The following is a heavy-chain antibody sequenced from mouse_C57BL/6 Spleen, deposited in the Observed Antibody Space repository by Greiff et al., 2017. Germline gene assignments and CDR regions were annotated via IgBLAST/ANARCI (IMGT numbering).Heavy chain of an antibody. CDR2: ISYDGSN. CDR3: ARGFYYDYSFDY. CDR1: GYSITSGYY. Sequence: EVKLMESGPGLVKPSQSLSLTCSVTGYSITSGYYWNWIRQFPGNKLEWMGYISYDGSNNYNPSLKNRISITRDTSKNQFFLKLNSVTTEDTATYYCARGFYYDYSFDYWGQGTTLTVSS. J-gene: IGHJ2*01. V-gene: IGHV3-6*01. D-gene: IGHD2-4*01.